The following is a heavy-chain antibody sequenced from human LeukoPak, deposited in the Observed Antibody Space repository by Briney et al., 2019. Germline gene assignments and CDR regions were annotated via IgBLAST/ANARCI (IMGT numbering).Heavy chain of an antibody. CDR2: SRNKANSYTT. V-gene: IGHV3-72*01. CDR1: GFTLSDHY. CDR3: AREYDP. Sequence: GGSLRLSCAASGFTLSDHYMDWVRQAPGKGLEWVGRSRNKANSYTTEYAASVKGRFTISRDDLKNSLYLQMNSLKTEDTAVYYCAREYDPWGQGTQVTVSS. J-gene: IGHJ5*02.